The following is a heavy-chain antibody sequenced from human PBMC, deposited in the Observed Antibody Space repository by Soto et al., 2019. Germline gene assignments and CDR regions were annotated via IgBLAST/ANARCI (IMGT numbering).Heavy chain of an antibody. D-gene: IGHD2-2*01. Sequence: QLQLLESGPGLVKPSETLSLTCTVSGGSISSYYWSWIRQPPGKGLEWIGYIYYSGNTNYNPSLKRRVTRSVDTSKNQLSLKLTSVTAADTAVYYCATWPATAGYWGQGTLVTVSS. CDR3: ATWPATAGY. CDR2: IYYSGNT. V-gene: IGHV4-59*01. CDR1: GGSISSYY. J-gene: IGHJ4*02.